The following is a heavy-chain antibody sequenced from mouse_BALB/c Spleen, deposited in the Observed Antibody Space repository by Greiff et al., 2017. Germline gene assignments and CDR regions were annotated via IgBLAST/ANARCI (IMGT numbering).Heavy chain of an antibody. D-gene: IGHD2-1*01. V-gene: IGHV1S29*02. CDR1: GYTFTDYN. CDR2: IYPYNGGT. CDR3: AREGVYYGNLGAMDY. Sequence: VQLQQSGPELVKPGASVKISCKASGYTFTDYNMHWVKQSHGKSLEWIGYIYPYNGGTGYNQKFKSKATLTVDNSSSTAYMELRSLTSEDSAVYYCAREGVYYGNLGAMDYWGQGTSVTVSS. J-gene: IGHJ4*01.